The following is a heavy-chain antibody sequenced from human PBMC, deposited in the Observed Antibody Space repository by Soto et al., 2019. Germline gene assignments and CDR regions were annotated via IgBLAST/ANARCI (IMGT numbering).Heavy chain of an antibody. V-gene: IGHV1-8*02. CDR1: GSTFTGYY. CDR3: ARAGLSITIFGVVDYYYYGMDV. CDR2: MNPNSGNT. D-gene: IGHD3-3*01. Sequence: ASVKVSSEASGSTFTGYYMHWVRQAPGQGLEWMGWMNPNSGNTGYAQKFQGRVTMTRNTSISTAYMELSSLRSEDTAVYYCARAGLSITIFGVVDYYYYGMDVWGQGTTVTVSS. J-gene: IGHJ6*02.